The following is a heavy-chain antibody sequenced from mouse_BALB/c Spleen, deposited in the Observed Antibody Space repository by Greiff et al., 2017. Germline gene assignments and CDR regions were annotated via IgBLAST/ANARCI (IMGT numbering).Heavy chain of an antibody. Sequence: VQLQQSGPSLVKPSQTLSLTCSVTGDSITSGYWNWIRKFPGNKLEYMGYISYSGSTYYNPSLKSRISITRDTSKNQYYLQLNSVTTEDTATYYCARWDYYGSRGYFDVWGAGTTVTVSS. J-gene: IGHJ1*01. CDR2: ISYSGST. D-gene: IGHD1-1*01. CDR3: ARWDYYGSRGYFDV. CDR1: GDSITSGY. V-gene: IGHV3-8*02.